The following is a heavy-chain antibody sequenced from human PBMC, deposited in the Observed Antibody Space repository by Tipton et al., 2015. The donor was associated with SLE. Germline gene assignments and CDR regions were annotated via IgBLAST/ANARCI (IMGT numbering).Heavy chain of an antibody. J-gene: IGHJ3*02. V-gene: IGHV4-39*01. CDR2: IYYGGST. CDR3: ATSDYGDYVPYAFDI. Sequence: LRLSCTVSGGSISSSSYYWGWIRQPPGKGLEWIGGIYYGGSTYYNPSPQSRVTISVDTSKNQFSLKLSSVTAADTAVYYCATSDYGDYVPYAFDIWGQGTMVTVSS. D-gene: IGHD4-17*01. CDR1: GGSISSSSYY.